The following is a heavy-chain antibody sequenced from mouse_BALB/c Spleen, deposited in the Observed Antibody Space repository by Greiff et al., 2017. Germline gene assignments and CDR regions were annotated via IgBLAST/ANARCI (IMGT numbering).Heavy chain of an antibody. CDR2: IRNKANGYTT. CDR3: AREGYGYYSYYFDY. Sequence: DVKLVESGGGLVQPGGSLRLSCATSGFTFTDYYMSWVRQPPGKALEWLGFIRNKANGYTTEYSASVKGRFTISRDNSQSILYLQMNTLRAEDSATYYCAREGYGYYSYYFDYWGQGTTLTVSS. V-gene: IGHV7-3*02. J-gene: IGHJ2*01. D-gene: IGHD1-2*01. CDR1: GFTFTDYY.